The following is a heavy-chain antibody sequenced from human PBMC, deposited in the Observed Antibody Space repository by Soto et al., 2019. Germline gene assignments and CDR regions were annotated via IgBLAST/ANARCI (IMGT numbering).Heavy chain of an antibody. J-gene: IGHJ4*02. V-gene: IGHV4-59*08. D-gene: IGHD3-9*01. CDR1: GGSISSYY. Sequence: SETLSLTCTVSGGSISSYYWSWIRQPPGKGLEWIGYIYYSGSTNYNPSLKNRVTISVDTSKNQFSLKLSSVTAADTAVYYCARQNYDILTGYTDWGQGTLVTVSS. CDR3: ARQNYDILTGYTD. CDR2: IYYSGST.